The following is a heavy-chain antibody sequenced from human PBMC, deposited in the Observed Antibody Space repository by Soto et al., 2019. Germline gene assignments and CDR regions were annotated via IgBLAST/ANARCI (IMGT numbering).Heavy chain of an antibody. J-gene: IGHJ5*02. CDR3: AGGLYFSGDNCYSWFDP. Sequence: ASVKVSCKASGGTFSKYAISWVLQAPGQGLEWMGGIIPFFGTTNYAQSFQGRVTFTADESTRTAYMELSSLRSEDTGGYYCAGGLYFSGDNCYSWFDPWGPGTLVTVSS. V-gene: IGHV1-69*13. D-gene: IGHD2-15*01. CDR1: GGTFSKYA. CDR2: IIPFFGTT.